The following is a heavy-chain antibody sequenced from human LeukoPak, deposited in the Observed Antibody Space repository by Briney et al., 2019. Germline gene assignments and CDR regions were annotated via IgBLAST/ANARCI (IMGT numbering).Heavy chain of an antibody. CDR3: ARGYSYGYLAY. CDR1: GYTLTELS. CDR2: INPSSGGT. V-gene: IGHV1-2*04. D-gene: IGHD5-18*01. Sequence: ASVKVSCKVSGYTLTELSMHWVRQAPGQGLEWMGWINPSSGGTNYAQKFQGWVTMTRDTSISTAYMELSRLRSDDTAVYYCARGYSYGYLAYWGQGTLVTVSS. J-gene: IGHJ4*02.